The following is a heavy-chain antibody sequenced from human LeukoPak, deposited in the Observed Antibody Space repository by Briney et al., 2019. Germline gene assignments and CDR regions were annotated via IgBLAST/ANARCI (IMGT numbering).Heavy chain of an antibody. V-gene: IGHV3-9*01. CDR2: ISWNSGSI. CDR3: AKSTSEYSSGWYADY. J-gene: IGHJ4*02. Sequence: GGSLRLSCAASGFTFDDYAMHWARQAPGKGLEWVSGISWNSGSIGYADSVKGRFTISRDNAKNSLYLQMNSLRAEDTALYYCAKSTSEYSSGWYADYWGQGTLVTVSS. CDR1: GFTFDDYA. D-gene: IGHD6-19*01.